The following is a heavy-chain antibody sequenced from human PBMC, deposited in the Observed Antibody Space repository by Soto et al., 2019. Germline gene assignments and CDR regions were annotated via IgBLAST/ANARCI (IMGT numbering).Heavy chain of an antibody. Sequence: QVQLVQSGAEVKKPGSSVKVSCKASGGTFSSYTISWVRQAPGQGLEWMGRIIPILGIANYAQKFQGRVKITADKSTSKAYMELISLRSEYTAVYYGAREDYYDSSGWLDYWGQGTLVPVSS. CDR1: GGTFSSYT. D-gene: IGHD3-22*01. J-gene: IGHJ4*02. V-gene: IGHV1-69*08. CDR2: IIPILGIA. CDR3: AREDYYDSSGWLDY.